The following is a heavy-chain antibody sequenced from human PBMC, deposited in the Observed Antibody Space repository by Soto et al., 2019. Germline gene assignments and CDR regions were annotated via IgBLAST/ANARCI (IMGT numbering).Heavy chain of an antibody. J-gene: IGHJ4*02. Sequence: EVQLVESGGGLVQPGGSLRLSCAASGFTFSNSWMSWVRQAPGKGLEWVANIKQDGSEKFYVDSVKGRFTISRDNAKNSLYLQMNSLRAEDTAVYYCARRKPDAPPFDHWGQGTLVTVSS. CDR2: IKQDGSEK. CDR3: ARRKPDAPPFDH. V-gene: IGHV3-7*01. CDR1: GFTFSNSW.